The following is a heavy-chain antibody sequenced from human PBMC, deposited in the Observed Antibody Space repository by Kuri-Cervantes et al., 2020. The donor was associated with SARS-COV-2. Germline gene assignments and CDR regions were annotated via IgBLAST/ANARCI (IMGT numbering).Heavy chain of an antibody. J-gene: IGHJ4*02. CDR2: IYYSEST. V-gene: IGHV4-59*01. D-gene: IGHD6-19*01. Sequence: GSLRLSCTVSGGSISSYYWSWIRQPPGKGLEWIGYIYYSESTNYNPSLKSRVTISVDTSKNQFSLKLSSVTAADTAVYYCARERGGQWLVRLGYFDYWGQGTLVTVSS. CDR3: ARERGGQWLVRLGYFDY. CDR1: GGSISSYY.